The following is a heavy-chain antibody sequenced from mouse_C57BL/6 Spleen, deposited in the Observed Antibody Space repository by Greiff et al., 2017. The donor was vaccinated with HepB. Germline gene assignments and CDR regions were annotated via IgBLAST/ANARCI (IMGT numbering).Heavy chain of an antibody. Sequence: VQLQQPGAELVKPGASVKLSCKASGYTFTSYWMHWVKQRPGQGLEWIGMIHPNSGSTNYNEKFKSKATLTVDKSSSTAYMQLSSLTSEDSAVYYCARSGYYEGFAYWGQGTLVTVSA. CDR3: ARSGYYEGFAY. CDR2: IHPNSGST. J-gene: IGHJ3*01. V-gene: IGHV1-64*01. CDR1: GYTFTSYW. D-gene: IGHD2-3*01.